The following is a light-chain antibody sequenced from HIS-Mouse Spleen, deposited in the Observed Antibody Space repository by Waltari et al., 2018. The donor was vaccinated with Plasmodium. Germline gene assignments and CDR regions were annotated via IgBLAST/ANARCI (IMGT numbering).Light chain of an antibody. CDR2: KAF. CDR1: QSISSW. CDR3: QQYNSYSYT. J-gene: IGKJ2*01. Sequence: DIQMTQSPSTLSASVGARVTITCRASQSISSWLAWYQQKPGKAPKLLIYKAFSLESGVPSRFSGSGSGTEFTLTISSLQPDDFATYYCQQYNSYSYTFGQGTKLEIK. V-gene: IGKV1-5*03.